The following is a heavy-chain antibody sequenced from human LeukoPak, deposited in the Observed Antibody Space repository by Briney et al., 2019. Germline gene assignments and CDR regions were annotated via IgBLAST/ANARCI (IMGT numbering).Heavy chain of an antibody. CDR2: INPNSGDT. CDR3: ATLMAHLDY. V-gene: IGHV1-2*02. CDR1: GYTFTDDH. D-gene: IGHD2-8*01. J-gene: IGHJ4*02. Sequence: ASVNVSCNAFGYTFTDDHMHWVRQAPGQGLDWMGWINPNSGDTNYAQKFQGRVTMTRDTTISTAYMELSRLRSDDTAVFYCATLMAHLDYWGQGNLVTVSS.